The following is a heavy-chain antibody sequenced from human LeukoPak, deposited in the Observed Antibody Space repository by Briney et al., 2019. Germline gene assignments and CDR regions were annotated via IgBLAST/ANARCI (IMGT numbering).Heavy chain of an antibody. Sequence: SETLSLTCAVYGGSFSGYYWSWIRQPPGKGLEWIGEINHSGSTNYNASLKSRVTISVDTSKNQFSLKLSSVTAADTAVYYCARRGYTDSWRHSPFDYWGQGTLVTVSS. CDR2: INHSGST. V-gene: IGHV4-34*01. D-gene: IGHD6-13*01. CDR3: ARRGYTDSWRHSPFDY. CDR1: GGSFSGYY. J-gene: IGHJ4*02.